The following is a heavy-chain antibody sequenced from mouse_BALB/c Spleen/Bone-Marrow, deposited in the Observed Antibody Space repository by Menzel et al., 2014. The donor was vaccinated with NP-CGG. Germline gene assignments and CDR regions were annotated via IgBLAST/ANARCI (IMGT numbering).Heavy chain of an antibody. Sequence: QVQLQQSGAELARPGASVKMSCKASGYAFTSYTIQWVKQRPGQGLEWIGYINPSNGYTDYNQKFKDKTTLTADKSSNTAYMQLTSLTSEDSAVYSCAREARTGAWFTYWGQGTLVTVSA. CDR2: INPSNGYT. CDR3: AREARTGAWFTY. V-gene: IGHV1-4*02. D-gene: IGHD4-1*01. J-gene: IGHJ3*01. CDR1: GYAFTSYT.